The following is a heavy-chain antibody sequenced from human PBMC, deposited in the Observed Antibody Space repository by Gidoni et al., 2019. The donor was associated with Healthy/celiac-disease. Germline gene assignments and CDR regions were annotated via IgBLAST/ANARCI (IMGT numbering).Heavy chain of an antibody. CDR2: INHSGST. CDR3: ARTNGDYVGEIWDY. D-gene: IGHD4-17*01. J-gene: IGHJ4*02. Sequence: QVQLQQWGAGLLKPSETLSLTCAVYGESFSGYYWRWIRQPPGKGLEWIGEINHSGSTNYNPSLKSRVTISVDTSKNQFSLKLSSVTAADTAVYYCARTNGDYVGEIWDYWGQGTLVTVSS. CDR1: GESFSGYY. V-gene: IGHV4-34*01.